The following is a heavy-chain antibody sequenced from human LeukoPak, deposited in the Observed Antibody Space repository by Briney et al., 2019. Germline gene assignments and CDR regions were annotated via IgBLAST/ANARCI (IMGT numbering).Heavy chain of an antibody. D-gene: IGHD3-22*01. CDR3: AKDRTPRHYDSSGYDSWDY. Sequence: PGGSLRLSCAASGFTFSSYAMSWVRQAPGKGLEWVSAISGSGGSTYYADSVKGRFTISRDNSKNTLYLQMNSLRAEDTAVYYCAKDRTPRHYDSSGYDSWDYWGQGTLVTVSS. J-gene: IGHJ4*02. CDR1: GFTFSSYA. V-gene: IGHV3-23*01. CDR2: ISGSGGST.